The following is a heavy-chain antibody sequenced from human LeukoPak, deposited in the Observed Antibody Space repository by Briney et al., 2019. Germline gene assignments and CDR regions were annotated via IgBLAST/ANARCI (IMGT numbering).Heavy chain of an antibody. J-gene: IGHJ4*01. D-gene: IGHD6-13*01. CDR3: ARHGYSSSWTYFDY. CDR1: GGSFSGYY. V-gene: IGHV4-59*08. Sequence: PSETLSLTCAVYGGSFSGYYWSWIRQPPGKGLEWIGYIYHSGSTNYNPSLKSRVTISVDTSKNQFSLKLSSVTAADTAVYYCARHGYSSSWTYFDYWGHGTLVTVSS. CDR2: IYHSGST.